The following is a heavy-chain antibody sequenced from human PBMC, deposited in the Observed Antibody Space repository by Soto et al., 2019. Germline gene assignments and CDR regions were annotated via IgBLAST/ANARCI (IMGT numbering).Heavy chain of an antibody. CDR3: AKGWTFISADGFDF. V-gene: IGHV3-9*01. Sequence: EVQLVESGGGWIQPGRSLKVTCAASGFSFDNVAMHWVRQAPGKGLEWVAGISWCSHETGYADSVKGRFTISRDNAKNSLYLQMTSLRAEDTALYYCAKGWTFISADGFDFWGQGTMVTVSS. D-gene: IGHD3-10*01. CDR1: GFSFDNVA. CDR2: ISWCSHET. J-gene: IGHJ3*01.